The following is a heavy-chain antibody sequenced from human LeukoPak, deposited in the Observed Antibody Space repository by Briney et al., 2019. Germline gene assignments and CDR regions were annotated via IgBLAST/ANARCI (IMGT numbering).Heavy chain of an antibody. D-gene: IGHD3-22*01. CDR2: IYSGGST. Sequence: GGSLRLSCAASGFTVSSNYMSWVRQAPGKGLEWVSVIYSGGSTYYADSVKGRFTISRDNSKNTLYLQMNSLRAEDTAVYYCASTGYDSSGYYYDRGQGTLVTVSS. CDR1: GFTVSSNY. J-gene: IGHJ4*02. V-gene: IGHV3-53*01. CDR3: ASTGYDSSGYYYD.